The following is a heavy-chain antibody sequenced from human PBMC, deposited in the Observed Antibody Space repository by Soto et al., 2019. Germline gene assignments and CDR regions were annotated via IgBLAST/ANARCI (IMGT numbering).Heavy chain of an antibody. J-gene: IGHJ3*02. D-gene: IGHD6-19*01. CDR1: SGSISSSNW. Sequence: QVQLHESGPGLVKPSGTLSLTCAVSSGSISSSNWWSWVRQPPGKGLEWIGEIYHSGSTNYNPSLKSRVTISVDKSKNQFSLKLSSVTAADTAVYYCARDQSSGWYGANAFDIWGQGTMVTVSS. V-gene: IGHV4-4*02. CDR2: IYHSGST. CDR3: ARDQSSGWYGANAFDI.